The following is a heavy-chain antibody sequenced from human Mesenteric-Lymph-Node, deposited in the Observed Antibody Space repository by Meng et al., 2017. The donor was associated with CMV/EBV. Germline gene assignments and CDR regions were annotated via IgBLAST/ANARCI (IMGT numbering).Heavy chain of an antibody. D-gene: IGHD4-11*01. CDR3: ARFHNDYSNSF. Sequence: SETLSLTCTVSGGSISSYYWSWIRQPPGKGLEWIGYIYYSGSTNYNPSLKSRVTISVDTSKNQFSLKLSSVTAADTAVYYCARFHNDYSNSFWGQGTLVTVSS. V-gene: IGHV4-59*01. CDR2: IYYSGST. J-gene: IGHJ4*02. CDR1: GGSISSYY.